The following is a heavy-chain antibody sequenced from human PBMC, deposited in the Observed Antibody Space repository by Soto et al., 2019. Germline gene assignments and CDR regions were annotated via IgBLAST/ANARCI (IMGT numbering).Heavy chain of an antibody. D-gene: IGHD3-22*01. CDR2: IKPDGSEK. Sequence: GSLRLSCAASGFTFSSYAMSWVRQAPGKGLEWVANIKPDGSEKWYVDSVKGRFTISRDNAKNSLYLQMNSLRAEDTAVYYCARGDYYDSSGPFSDAFDTWGQGTMLTVSS. CDR1: GFTFSSYA. V-gene: IGHV3-7*04. J-gene: IGHJ3*02. CDR3: ARGDYYDSSGPFSDAFDT.